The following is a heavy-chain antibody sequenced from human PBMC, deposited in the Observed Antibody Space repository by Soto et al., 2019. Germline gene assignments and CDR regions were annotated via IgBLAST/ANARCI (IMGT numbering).Heavy chain of an antibody. Sequence: ASVKVSCKASGYTFTSYYVHWVRQAPGQGLEWMGWISAYNGNTNYAQKLQGRVTMTTDTSTSTAYMELRSLRSEDTAVYYCARDRGADRPKDYWGQGTLVTVSS. D-gene: IGHD3-10*01. CDR3: ARDRGADRPKDY. CDR2: ISAYNGNT. V-gene: IGHV1-18*04. J-gene: IGHJ4*02. CDR1: GYTFTSYY.